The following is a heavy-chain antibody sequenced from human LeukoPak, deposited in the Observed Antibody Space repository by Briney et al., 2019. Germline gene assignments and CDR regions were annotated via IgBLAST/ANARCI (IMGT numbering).Heavy chain of an antibody. J-gene: IGHJ6*02. D-gene: IGHD4-17*01. V-gene: IGHV3-30-3*01. CDR1: GFTFSSYP. CDR3: AREVAVTLADYGFDV. CDR2: TSYDGTNK. Sequence: GGSLRLSCAASGFTFSSYPLHWVRQAPGKGLEWVAVTSYDGTNKYYADSVKGRFTISRDNAKNTLYLQMNSLRPEDTAVYYCAREVAVTLADYGFDVWGQGTTVTVSS.